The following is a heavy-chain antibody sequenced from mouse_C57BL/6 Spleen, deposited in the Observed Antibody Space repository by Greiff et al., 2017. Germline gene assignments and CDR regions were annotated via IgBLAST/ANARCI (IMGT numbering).Heavy chain of an antibody. D-gene: IGHD1-1*01. J-gene: IGHJ4*01. CDR2: IDPSDSYT. Sequence: QVQLQQPGAELVMPGASVKLSCKASGYTFTSYWMHWVKQRPGQGLEWIGEIDPSDSYTNYNQKFKGKSTLTVDKSSSTAYMQLSSLTSEDSAVYCCTRKGYYYGPMGYWGQGTSVTVSS. CDR3: TRKGYYYGPMGY. CDR1: GYTFTSYW. V-gene: IGHV1-69*01.